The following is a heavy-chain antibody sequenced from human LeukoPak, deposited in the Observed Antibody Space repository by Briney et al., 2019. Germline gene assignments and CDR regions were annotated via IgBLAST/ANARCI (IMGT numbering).Heavy chain of an antibody. J-gene: IGHJ4*02. CDR1: GFTFINYY. CDR2: INLSGGST. CDR3: ARDLDYGEKSEDY. V-gene: IGHV1-46*01. D-gene: IGHD4/OR15-4a*01. Sequence: ASVKVSCKASGFTFINYYMHWVRQAPGQGLEWLGIINLSGGSTHYPQKFQDRVTMTRDTSTSTVYMALSSLRSEDTAVYYCARDLDYGEKSEDYWGQGTLVTVSS.